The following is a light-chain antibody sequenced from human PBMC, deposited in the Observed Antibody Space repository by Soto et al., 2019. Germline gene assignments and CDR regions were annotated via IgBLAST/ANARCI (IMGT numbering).Light chain of an antibody. CDR3: QSYGSSLSLV. V-gene: IGLV1-40*01. Sequence: QAVVTQPPSVSGAPGQRVTISCTGSSSNIGAGYDVHWYQQLPGTAPKLPIYGNSNRPSGVPDRFSGSKSGTSASLAITGLQAEDEADYYCQSYGSSLSLVFGGGTKVTVL. CDR2: GNS. CDR1: SSNIGAGYD. J-gene: IGLJ2*01.